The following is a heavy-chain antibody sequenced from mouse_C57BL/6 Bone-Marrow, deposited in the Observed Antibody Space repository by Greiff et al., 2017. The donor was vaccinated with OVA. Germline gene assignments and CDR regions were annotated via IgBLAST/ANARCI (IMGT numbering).Heavy chain of an antibody. CDR1: GYSITSGYY. D-gene: IGHD1-1*01. CDR3: ARGVVADYYAMDY. Sequence: ESGPGLVKPSQSLSLTCSVTGYSITSGYYWNWIRQFPGNKLEWMGYISYDGSNNYNPSLKNRISITRDTSKNQFFLKLNSVTTEDTATYYCARGVVADYYAMDYWGQGTSVTVSS. CDR2: ISYDGSN. V-gene: IGHV3-6*01. J-gene: IGHJ4*01.